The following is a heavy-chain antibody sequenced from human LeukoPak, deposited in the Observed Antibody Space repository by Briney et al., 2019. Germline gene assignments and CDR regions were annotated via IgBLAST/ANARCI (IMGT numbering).Heavy chain of an antibody. Sequence: PSETLSLTCAVYGFSFSGYYWSWVRQPPGKGLEWFGYIYYSGSTNYNPSLKSRVTISVDTSKNQFSLKLSSVTAADTAVYYCARGSTGRFDYWGQGTLVTVSS. D-gene: IGHD4-17*01. J-gene: IGHJ4*02. CDR2: IYYSGST. CDR3: ARGSTGRFDY. V-gene: IGHV4-59*01. CDR1: GFSFSGYY.